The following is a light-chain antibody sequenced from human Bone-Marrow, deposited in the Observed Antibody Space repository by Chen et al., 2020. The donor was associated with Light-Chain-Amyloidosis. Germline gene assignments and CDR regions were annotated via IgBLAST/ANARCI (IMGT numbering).Light chain of an antibody. CDR3: SSYTITNTLV. V-gene: IGLV2-14*01. Sequence: QSALTQPASVSGSPGQSITISCTGTSSDVGGDNHVSWYQQHPDKAPKLMIYEFTNRPSWVPDRFSGSKSDNTAYLTISGLQTEDEADYFCSSYTITNTLVFGSGTRVTVL. CDR1: SSDVGGDNH. J-gene: IGLJ1*01. CDR2: EFT.